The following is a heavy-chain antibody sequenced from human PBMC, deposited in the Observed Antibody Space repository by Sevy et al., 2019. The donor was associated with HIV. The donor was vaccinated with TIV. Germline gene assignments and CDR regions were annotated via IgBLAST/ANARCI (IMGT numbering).Heavy chain of an antibody. CDR1: GFNIRVYW. J-gene: IGHJ1*01. V-gene: IGHV3-30-3*01. Sequence: GGSLRLSCAASGFNIRVYWMLWVRQAPGKGLEWVATISYDGSNKHYADSVKGRFTLSRDNSKNSLFLQMNSLRAEDTAVYYCALERLSSNVAEYFQNWGQGTLVTVSS. CDR2: ISYDGSNK. CDR3: ALERLSSNVAEYFQN. D-gene: IGHD1-1*01.